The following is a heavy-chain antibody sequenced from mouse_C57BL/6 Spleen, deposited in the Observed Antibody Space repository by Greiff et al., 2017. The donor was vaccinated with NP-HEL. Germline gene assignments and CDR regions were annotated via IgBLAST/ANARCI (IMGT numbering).Heavy chain of an antibody. D-gene: IGHD2-5*01. CDR3: ARSPYYSNPYYFDY. Sequence: QVQLQQSGPELVKPGASVKISCKASGYTFTDYYINWVKQRPGQGLEWIGWIFPGSGSTYYNEKFKGKATLTVDKSSSTAYMLLSSLTSEDSAVYFCARSPYYSNPYYFDYWGQGTTLTVSS. CDR2: IFPGSGST. V-gene: IGHV1-75*01. CDR1: GYTFTDYY. J-gene: IGHJ2*01.